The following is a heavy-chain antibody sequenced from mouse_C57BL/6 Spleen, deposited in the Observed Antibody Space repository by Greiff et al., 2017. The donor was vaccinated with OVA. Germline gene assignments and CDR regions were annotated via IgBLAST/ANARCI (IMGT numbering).Heavy chain of an antibody. CDR3: ARHEGITTVGAWGHCDV. CDR1: GYTFTEYT. J-gene: IGHJ1*03. Sequence: QVQLQQSGAELVKPGASVKLSCKASGYTFTEYTIHWVKQRSGQGLEWIGWFYPGSGSIKYNEKFKDKATLTADKSSSTVYMGLSRLTSEDSAVYFCARHEGITTVGAWGHCDVWGTGTTVTVSS. CDR2: FYPGSGSI. V-gene: IGHV1-62-2*01. D-gene: IGHD1-1*01.